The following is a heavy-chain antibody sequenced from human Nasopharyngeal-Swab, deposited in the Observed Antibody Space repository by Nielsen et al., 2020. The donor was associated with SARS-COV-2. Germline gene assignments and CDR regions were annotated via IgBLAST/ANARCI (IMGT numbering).Heavy chain of an antibody. V-gene: IGHV3-23*01. J-gene: IGHJ6*03. CDR2: ISGSGGST. D-gene: IGHD3-3*01. Sequence: WIRQPPGKGLEWVSAISGSGGSTYYADFVKGRFTISRDNSKNTLHLQMNSLRAEDTAVYYCAKDLKPMYYDFWSGYYTDYYYYMDVWGKGTTVTVSS. CDR3: AKDLKPMYYDFWSGYYTDYYYYMDV.